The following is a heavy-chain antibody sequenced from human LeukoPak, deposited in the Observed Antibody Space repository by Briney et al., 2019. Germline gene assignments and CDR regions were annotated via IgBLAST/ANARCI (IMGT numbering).Heavy chain of an antibody. CDR2: ISYDGSNK. J-gene: IGHJ3*02. CDR3: ARALFYYYDSSGDAFDI. Sequence: GGSLRLSCAASGFTFSSYAMHWVRQAPGKGLEWVAVISYDGSNKYYADSVKGRFTISRDNAKNSLYLQMNSLRAEDTAVYYCARALFYYYDSSGDAFDIWGQGTMVTVSS. D-gene: IGHD3-22*01. V-gene: IGHV3-30-3*01. CDR1: GFTFSSYA.